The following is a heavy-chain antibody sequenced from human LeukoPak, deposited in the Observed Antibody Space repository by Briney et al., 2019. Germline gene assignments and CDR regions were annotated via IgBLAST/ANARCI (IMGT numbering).Heavy chain of an antibody. D-gene: IGHD2-15*01. CDR1: GYTFTSYG. Sequence: SVKVSCKASGYTFTSYGISWVRQAPGQGLEWMGWISSYNGNTNYAQKLQGRVTMTTDTSTSTAYMELRSLRSDDTAVYYCARVGPGYCSGGSCYGDDYWGQGTLVTVSS. CDR2: ISSYNGNT. V-gene: IGHV1-18*01. CDR3: ARVGPGYCSGGSCYGDDY. J-gene: IGHJ4*02.